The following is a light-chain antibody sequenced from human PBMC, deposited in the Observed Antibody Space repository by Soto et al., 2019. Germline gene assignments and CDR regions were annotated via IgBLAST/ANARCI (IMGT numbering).Light chain of an antibody. V-gene: IGKV1-27*01. CDR1: QGFGNS. J-gene: IGKJ2*01. CDR2: SAS. CDR3: QKYNSAPYT. Sequence: DIQMTQSPSSLSASVGDRVTITCRASQGFGNSLAWFQQKAGSIPKLLIYSASTLQSGVPSRFSGSGSGTHFTLPISSLQPEDVATYYCQKYNSAPYTFGQGTKLEIK.